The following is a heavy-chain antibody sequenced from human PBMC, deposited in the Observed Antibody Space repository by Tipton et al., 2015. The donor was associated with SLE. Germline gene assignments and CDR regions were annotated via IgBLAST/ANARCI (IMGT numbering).Heavy chain of an antibody. CDR3: ARVSEIKDWASGVDV. Sequence: TLSLTCTVSGGSISSYYWSWIRQPPGKGLEWIGYIYYSGSTNYNPSLKSRVTISVDTSKNQFSLKLSSVTAADTAVYYCARVSEIKDWASGVDVWGQGTTVTVSS. D-gene: IGHD3/OR15-3a*01. J-gene: IGHJ6*02. CDR2: IYYSGST. CDR1: GGSISSYY. V-gene: IGHV4-59*01.